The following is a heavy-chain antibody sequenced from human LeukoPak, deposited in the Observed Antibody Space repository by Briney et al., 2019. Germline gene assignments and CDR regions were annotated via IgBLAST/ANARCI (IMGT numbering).Heavy chain of an antibody. D-gene: IGHD3-22*01. V-gene: IGHV4-34*01. CDR1: GGSFSGYY. CDR2: INHSGST. CDR3: ARENYYDSSGYSEGMDV. J-gene: IGHJ6*02. Sequence: SETLSLTCAVYGGSFSGYYWSWIRQPPGKGLEWIGEINHSGSTNYNPSLRSRVSMSMDTSKNQFSLRLRSVTAADTAIYYCARENYYDSSGYSEGMDVWGQGTTVTVS.